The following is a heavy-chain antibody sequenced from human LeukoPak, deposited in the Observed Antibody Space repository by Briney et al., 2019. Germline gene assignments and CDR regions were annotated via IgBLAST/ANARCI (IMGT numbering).Heavy chain of an antibody. Sequence: GGSLRLSCAATGFTFSSYAMGWVRQAPGKGLEWVSAIDKNGVTTYYADSVRGRFTISRDNSKNTLYLQMNSLRAEDTAVYYCAKTNKYAGSSGRCNWFDPWGRGTLVTVSS. CDR2: IDKNGVTT. CDR1: GFTFSSYA. D-gene: IGHD6-19*01. CDR3: AKTNKYAGSSGRCNWFDP. J-gene: IGHJ5*02. V-gene: IGHV3-23*01.